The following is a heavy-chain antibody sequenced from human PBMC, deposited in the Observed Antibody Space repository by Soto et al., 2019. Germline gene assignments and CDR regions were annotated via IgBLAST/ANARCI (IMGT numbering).Heavy chain of an antibody. D-gene: IGHD4-17*01. J-gene: IGHJ4*02. V-gene: IGHV3-30-3*01. CDR1: GFTFSSYA. CDR3: ARDWATYGDLFDY. Sequence: PGGSLRLSCAASGFTFSSYAMHWVRQAPGKGLEWVAVISYDGSNKYYADSVKGRFTISRDNSKNTLYLQMNSLRAEDTAVYYCARDWATYGDLFDYWRQGTLVTVSS. CDR2: ISYDGSNK.